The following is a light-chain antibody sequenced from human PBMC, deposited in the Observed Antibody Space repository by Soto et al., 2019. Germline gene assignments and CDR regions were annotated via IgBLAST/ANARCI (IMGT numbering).Light chain of an antibody. CDR3: YSYAGNNVL. CDR2: EVS. Sequence: QSALTQPPSASGSPGQSVTISCAGTSADVGGYDYVSWYQQLPGKAPKLMIYEVSKRPSGVPDRFSGSKSGNTASLTVSGLQAEDEADYYCYSYAGNNVLFDGGTKVTVL. J-gene: IGLJ2*01. V-gene: IGLV2-8*01. CDR1: SADVGGYDY.